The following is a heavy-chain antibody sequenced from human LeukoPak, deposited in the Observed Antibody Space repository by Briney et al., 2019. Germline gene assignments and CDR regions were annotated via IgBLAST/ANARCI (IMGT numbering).Heavy chain of an antibody. V-gene: IGHV4-61*02. CDR3: ARGAAPVGYFDY. Sequence: SQTLSLTCTVSGGSLSSGNYYWSWIRQPAGKGLEWIGRIYTSGSTNYNPSLKSRVTISVDTSKNQFSLKLNSVTAADTAVYYCARGAAPVGYFDYWGQGTLVTVSS. CDR1: GGSLSSGNYY. D-gene: IGHD6-6*01. CDR2: IYTSGST. J-gene: IGHJ4*02.